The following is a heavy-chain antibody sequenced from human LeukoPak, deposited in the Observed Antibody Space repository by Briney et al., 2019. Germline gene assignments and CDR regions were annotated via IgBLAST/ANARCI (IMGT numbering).Heavy chain of an antibody. J-gene: IGHJ3*02. CDR2: INHSGST. CDR3: ARGLRRGYSYGYGYAFVI. CDR1: GGSFSGYY. D-gene: IGHD5-18*01. Sequence: TPSETLSLTCAVYGGSFSGYYWSWIRQPPGKGLEWIGEINHSGSTNYNPSLKSRVTISVDTSKNQFSLKLSSVTAADTAVYYCARGLRRGYSYGYGYAFVIWGQGTMVTVSS. V-gene: IGHV4-34*01.